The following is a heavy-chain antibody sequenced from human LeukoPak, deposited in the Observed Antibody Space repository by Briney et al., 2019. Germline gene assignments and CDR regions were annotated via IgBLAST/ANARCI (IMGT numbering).Heavy chain of an antibody. V-gene: IGHV3-48*04. Sequence: GGSLRLTCAASGFTFSSYSMNWVRQAPGKGLEWVSYISSSSSTIYYADSVKGRFTISRDNAKNSLYLQMNSLRAEDTAVYYCARDPRSSIDYWGQGTLVTVSS. D-gene: IGHD6-6*01. CDR3: ARDPRSSIDY. CDR1: GFTFSSYS. J-gene: IGHJ4*02. CDR2: ISSSSSTI.